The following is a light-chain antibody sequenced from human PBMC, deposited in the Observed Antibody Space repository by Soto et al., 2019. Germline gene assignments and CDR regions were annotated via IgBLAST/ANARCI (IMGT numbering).Light chain of an antibody. Sequence: QSALTQPRSVSGSPGQSVTISCTGRNREIGVHNSVSWYQHHPGKPPKLMIYDVSKRPSGVPDRFSGSRSGNAASLTISGLQAEDEADYFCCSYANSYTLEVFGTGTKLTVL. V-gene: IGLV2-11*01. CDR1: NREIGVHNS. CDR3: CSYANSYTLEV. J-gene: IGLJ1*01. CDR2: DVS.